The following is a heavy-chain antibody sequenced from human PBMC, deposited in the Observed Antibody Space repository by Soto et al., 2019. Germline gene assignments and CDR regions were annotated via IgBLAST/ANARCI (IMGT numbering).Heavy chain of an antibody. CDR1: GGSLSGYY. J-gene: IGHJ4*02. V-gene: IGHV4-34*01. Sequence: SETLSLTCAVYGGSLSGYYWNWIRHPPGKGLEWIGEINHSGSTNYNPSLKSRVTISVDTSKNQFSLRLSSVTAADTAVYYGARGYGRNFDYWGQGTLVTVSS. CDR3: ARGYGRNFDY. CDR2: INHSGST. D-gene: IGHD3-10*01.